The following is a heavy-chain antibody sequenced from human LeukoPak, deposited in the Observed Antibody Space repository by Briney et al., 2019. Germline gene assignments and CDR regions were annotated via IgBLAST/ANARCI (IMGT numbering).Heavy chain of an antibody. J-gene: IGHJ4*02. V-gene: IGHV3-23*01. CDR3: AKDRYIVVVVAASPYDY. CDR1: GFTFSSYA. Sequence: PGGSLRLSCAASGFTFSSYAMSWVRQAPGKGLEWVSAISGSGGSTYYADSVKGRFTISGDNSKNTLYLQMNSRRAEDTAVYYCAKDRYIVVVVAASPYDYWGQGTLVTVSS. CDR2: ISGSGGST. D-gene: IGHD2-15*01.